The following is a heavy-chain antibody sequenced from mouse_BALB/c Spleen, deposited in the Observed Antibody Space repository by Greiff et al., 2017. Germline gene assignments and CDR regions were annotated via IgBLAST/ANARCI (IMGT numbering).Heavy chain of an antibody. V-gene: IGHV3-2*02. D-gene: IGHD5-1*01. CDR2: ISYSGST. CDR1: GYSITSDYA. J-gene: IGHJ4*01. CDR3: ARRTYHYYAMDY. Sequence: EVKVEESGPGLVKPSQSLSLTCTVTGYSITSDYAWNWIRQFPGNKLEWMGYISYSGSTSYNPSLKSRISITRDTSKNQFFLQLNSVTTEDTATYYCARRTYHYYAMDYWGQGTSVTVSS.